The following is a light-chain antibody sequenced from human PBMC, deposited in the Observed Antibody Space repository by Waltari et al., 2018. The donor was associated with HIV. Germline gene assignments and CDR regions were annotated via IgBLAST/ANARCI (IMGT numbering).Light chain of an antibody. V-gene: IGLV2-8*01. CDR2: EVT. CDR3: TSYAGINPVA. CDR1: SSDVGRYDY. J-gene: IGLJ2*01. Sequence: QSALTQPPSASGSPGQSVTISCTGTSSDVGRYDYVSWYQQHPGKAPKLLIYEVTKRPSRVPDRFSGSKSGNTAALTVSGLQAEDEAEYYCTSYAGINPVAFGGGTNLTVL.